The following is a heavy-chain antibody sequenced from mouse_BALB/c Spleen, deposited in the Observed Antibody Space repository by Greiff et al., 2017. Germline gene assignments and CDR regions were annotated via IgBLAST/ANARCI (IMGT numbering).Heavy chain of an antibody. CDR3: ARSSYGSFAY. D-gene: IGHD2-10*02. V-gene: IGHV3-2*02. CDR1: GYSITSDYA. CDR2: ISYSGST. Sequence: ESGPGLVKPSQSLSLTCTVTGYSITSDYAWNWIRQFPGNKLEWMGYISYSGSTSYNPSLKSRISITRDTSKNQFFLQLNSVTTEDTATYYCARSSYGSFAYWGQGTLVTVSA. J-gene: IGHJ3*01.